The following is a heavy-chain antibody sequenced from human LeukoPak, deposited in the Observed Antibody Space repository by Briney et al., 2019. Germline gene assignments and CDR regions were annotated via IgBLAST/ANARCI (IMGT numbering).Heavy chain of an antibody. CDR1: GGSISSYY. D-gene: IGHD3-10*01. J-gene: IGHJ5*02. Sequence: KSSETLSLTCTVSGGSISSYYWSWIRQPPGKGLEWIGYIYYSGSTNYNPSLKSRVTISVDTSKNQFSLKLSSVTAADTAVYYCARESFVPKFDPWGQGTLVTVSS. CDR2: IYYSGST. V-gene: IGHV4-59*12. CDR3: ARESFVPKFDP.